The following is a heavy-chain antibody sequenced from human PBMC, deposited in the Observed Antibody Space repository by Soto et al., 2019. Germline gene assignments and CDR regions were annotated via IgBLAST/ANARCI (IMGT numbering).Heavy chain of an antibody. CDR2: IYSSGST. D-gene: IGHD1-1*01. J-gene: IGHJ4*02. V-gene: IGHV4-4*07. CDR3: ARHRNWKVDY. Sequence: SETLSLTCSVSGGSISSYYWSWIRQPAGKGLEWIGRIYSSGSTKYNPSLKSRVIMSVDTSKNQFSLKLYSVTAADTAVYYCARHRNWKVDYWGQGTLVTVS. CDR1: GGSISSYY.